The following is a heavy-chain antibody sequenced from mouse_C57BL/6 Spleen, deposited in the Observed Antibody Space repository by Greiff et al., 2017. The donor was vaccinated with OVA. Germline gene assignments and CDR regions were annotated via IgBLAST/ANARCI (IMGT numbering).Heavy chain of an antibody. V-gene: IGHV1-82*01. CDR1: GYAFSSSW. D-gene: IGHD5-1*01. CDR3: EREREYQQGARDY. J-gene: IGHJ4*01. CDR2: IYPGDGDT. Sequence: VQLQQSGPELVKPGASVKISCKASGYAFSSSWMNWVKQRPGKGLEWIGRIYPGDGDTNYNGKFKGKATLTADKSTSTAYMQLRSRTSEDCAVYFCEREREYQQGARDYGGQGTSVTVSS.